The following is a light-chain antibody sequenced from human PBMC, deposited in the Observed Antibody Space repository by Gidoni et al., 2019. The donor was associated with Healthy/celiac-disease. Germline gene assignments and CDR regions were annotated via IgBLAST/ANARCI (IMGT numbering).Light chain of an antibody. CDR3: QQSYSSPRT. CDR1: QSISIY. CDR2: AAS. V-gene: IGKV1-39*01. J-gene: IGKJ2*02. Sequence: DIQMTQSPSSLSASGGDRVTITCRASQSISIYLNWYQQKPGKAPKLLIYAASSFPSGVPSRFSGSGSGTDFPLPISRLQPEDFATYYCQQSYSSPRTFGQGTKLEIK.